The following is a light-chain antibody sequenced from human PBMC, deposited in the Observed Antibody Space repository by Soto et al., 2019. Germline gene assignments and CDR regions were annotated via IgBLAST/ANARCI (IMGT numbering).Light chain of an antibody. J-gene: IGLJ1*01. CDR3: SSYSSSSTLYV. CDR2: DVS. CDR1: SSDVGGYNY. V-gene: IGLV2-14*01. Sequence: QSALTQPASVSESPGQSSTVSCTGTSSDVGGYNYVSWYQQHPGKAPKLMIYDVSDRPSGVSNRFSGSKSGNTASLTISGLQAEDEADYYCSSYSSSSTLYVFGTGTKVTVL.